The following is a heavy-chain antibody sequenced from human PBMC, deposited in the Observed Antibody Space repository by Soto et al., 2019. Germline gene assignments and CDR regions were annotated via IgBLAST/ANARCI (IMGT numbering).Heavy chain of an antibody. Sequence: SETLSLTCTVSGGSIYSSNYYWAWIRQPPGKGLEWIGSIYYSGTTSYNPSLKSRVTISVDTSKNQFSLKLSSVTAADTALYYCARHNYGRDDYYYGMDVWGQGTTVT. CDR1: GGSIYSSNYY. D-gene: IGHD3-10*01. V-gene: IGHV4-39*01. CDR2: IYYSGTT. CDR3: ARHNYGRDDYYYGMDV. J-gene: IGHJ6*02.